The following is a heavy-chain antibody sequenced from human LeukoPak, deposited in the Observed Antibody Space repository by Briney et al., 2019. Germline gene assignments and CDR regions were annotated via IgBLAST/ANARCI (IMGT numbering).Heavy chain of an antibody. CDR2: IHYSGST. D-gene: IGHD3-22*01. V-gene: IGHV4-39*01. J-gene: IGHJ2*01. CDR3: ARQSLPLGYYYDSSGNRRYFDL. Sequence: SETLSLTCTVSGGSISSSNYYWGWIRQPPGKGLEWIGSIHYSGSTYHNPSLKSRVTISVDTSKNQFSLKLSSVTAADTAVYYCARQSLPLGYYYDSSGNRRYFDLWGRGTLVTVSS. CDR1: GGSISSSNYY.